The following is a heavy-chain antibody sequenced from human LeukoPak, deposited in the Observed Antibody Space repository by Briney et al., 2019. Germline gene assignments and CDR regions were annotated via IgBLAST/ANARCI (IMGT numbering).Heavy chain of an antibody. Sequence: GSSVKVSCKASGGTFSSYTISWVRQAPGQGLEWMGRIIPILGIANCAQKFQGRVTITADKSTSTAYMELSSLRSEDTAVYYCAREAGSGSYHRNNYYFDYWGQGTLVTVSS. CDR2: IIPILGIA. J-gene: IGHJ4*02. CDR1: GGTFSSYT. CDR3: AREAGSGSYHRNNYYFDY. V-gene: IGHV1-69*04. D-gene: IGHD1-26*01.